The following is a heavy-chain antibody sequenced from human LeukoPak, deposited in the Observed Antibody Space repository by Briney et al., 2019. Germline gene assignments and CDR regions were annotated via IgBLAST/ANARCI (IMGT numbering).Heavy chain of an antibody. CDR3: ARDGGIAAAGPVNSYYYYGMDV. V-gene: IGHV4-34*01. CDR1: GGSFSGYY. J-gene: IGHJ6*02. CDR2: INHSGST. Sequence: LKPSETLSLTCAVYGGSFSGYYWSWIRQPPGKGLEWIGEINHSGSTNYNPSLKSRVTISVDTSKNQFSLKLSSVTAADTAVYYCARDGGIAAAGPVNSYYYYGMDVWGQGITVTVSS. D-gene: IGHD6-13*01.